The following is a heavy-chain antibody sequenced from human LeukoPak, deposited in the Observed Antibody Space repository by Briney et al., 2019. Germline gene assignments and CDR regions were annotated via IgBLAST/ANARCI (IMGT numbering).Heavy chain of an antibody. Sequence: SETLSLTCTVSGGSISSSSYYWGWIRQPPGKGLEWIGSIYYSGSTYYNPSLKSRVTISVDTSKNQFSLKLSSVTAADTAVYYCARGTFMTTVTSDAFDIWGQGTMVTVSS. CDR1: GGSISSSSYY. V-gene: IGHV4-39*07. CDR2: IYYSGST. J-gene: IGHJ3*02. CDR3: ARGTFMTTVTSDAFDI. D-gene: IGHD4-17*01.